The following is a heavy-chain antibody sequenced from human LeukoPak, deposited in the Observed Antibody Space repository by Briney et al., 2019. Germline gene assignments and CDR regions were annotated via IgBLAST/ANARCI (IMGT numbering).Heavy chain of an antibody. D-gene: IGHD6-13*01. V-gene: IGHV4-34*01. CDR3: ARPRYSSSWYYFDY. J-gene: IGHJ4*02. Sequence: SETLSLTCAVYGGSFSGYYWSWIRQPPGKGLEWIGEINHSGSTYYNPSLKSRVTISVDTSKNQFSLKLSSVTAADTAVYYCARPRYSSSWYYFDYWGQGTLVTVSS. CDR2: INHSGST. CDR1: GGSFSGYY.